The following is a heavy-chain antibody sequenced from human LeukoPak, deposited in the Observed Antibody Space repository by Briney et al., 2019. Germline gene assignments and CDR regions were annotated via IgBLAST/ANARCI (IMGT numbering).Heavy chain of an antibody. J-gene: IGHJ4*02. CDR2: INSGGSST. V-gene: IGHV3-74*01. D-gene: IGHD4-11*01. CDR1: GFTFSSYW. CDR3: ARDKVSNYVFDY. Sequence: GESLRLSCAASGFTFSSYWMHWVRQAPGKGLVWVSHINSGGSSTSYADAVKGRFTISRDNAKNTLYLQMNSLRAEDTAVYYCARDKVSNYVFDYWGQGTLVTVSS.